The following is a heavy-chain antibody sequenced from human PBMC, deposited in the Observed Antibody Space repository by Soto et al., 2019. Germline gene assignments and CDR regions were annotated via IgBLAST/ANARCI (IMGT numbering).Heavy chain of an antibody. D-gene: IGHD6-13*01. Sequence: SDTLSLTCTVSGGSISSSSYYCGWIRRPQGKGLEWIGSIYYSGSTYYTPSLKSRVTISVDTSKNQFSLTLSSVTAADTAVYYCARRGVIAAAGTNYWGKGNLVT. CDR1: GGSISSSSYY. CDR3: ARRGVIAAAGTNY. CDR2: IYYSGST. J-gene: IGHJ4*02. V-gene: IGHV4-39*01.